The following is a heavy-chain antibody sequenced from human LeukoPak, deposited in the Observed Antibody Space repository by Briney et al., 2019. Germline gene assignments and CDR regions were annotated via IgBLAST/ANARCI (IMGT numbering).Heavy chain of an antibody. D-gene: IGHD2-21*01. J-gene: IGHJ4*02. Sequence: GGSLRLSCAASGFTFCNYEMHWVRQAPGKGLEWVANIKQDGSEKYYVDSVKGRFTISRDNAKNSLYLQLNSLRAEDPAVYYCARALVIDYWGQGTLVTVSS. CDR3: ARALVIDY. CDR1: GFTFCNYE. V-gene: IGHV3-7*01. CDR2: IKQDGSEK.